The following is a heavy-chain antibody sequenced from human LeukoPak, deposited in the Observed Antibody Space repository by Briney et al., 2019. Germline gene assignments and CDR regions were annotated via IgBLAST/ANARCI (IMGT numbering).Heavy chain of an antibody. J-gene: IGHJ3*02. V-gene: IGHV3-7*01. Sequence: GGSLRLSCAASGFTFSSYIMTWVRQAPGKGLEWVANIKEDGSEEYYVDSLKGRFTISRDNAKNSVYLQMNSLRAEDTAVYYCARELVYYDRSGYHLSDAFDIWGQGTLVTVSS. CDR3: ARELVYYDRSGYHLSDAFDI. CDR2: IKEDGSEE. D-gene: IGHD3-22*01. CDR1: GFTFSSYI.